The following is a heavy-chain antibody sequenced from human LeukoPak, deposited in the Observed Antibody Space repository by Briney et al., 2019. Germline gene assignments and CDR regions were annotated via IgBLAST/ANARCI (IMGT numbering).Heavy chain of an antibody. J-gene: IGHJ5*02. D-gene: IGHD3-10*01. CDR3: ARSRITMVRGVKGTNWFDP. CDR2: INPNSGGT. CDR1: GYTFTGYH. Sequence: GASVKVSCKASGYTFTGYHMHWVRQAPGQGLEWMGWINPNSGGTNYAQKFQGWVTMTRDTSISTAYMELSRLRSDDTAVYYCARSRITMVRGVKGTNWFDPWGQGTLVTVSS. V-gene: IGHV1-2*04.